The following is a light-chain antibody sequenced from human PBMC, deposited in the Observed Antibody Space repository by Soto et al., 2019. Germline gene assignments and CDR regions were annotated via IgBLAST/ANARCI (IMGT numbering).Light chain of an antibody. Sequence: DIQMTQSPSSLSASVGDTVTITFRASQGISNYLAWYQQKPGQVPNLLIYAASTLQSGVPSRFSGSGSGTDFTLTISSLRPEDVATYYCQKYNNAPRTFGQGTKVEIK. J-gene: IGKJ1*01. CDR3: QKYNNAPRT. V-gene: IGKV1-27*01. CDR1: QGISNY. CDR2: AAS.